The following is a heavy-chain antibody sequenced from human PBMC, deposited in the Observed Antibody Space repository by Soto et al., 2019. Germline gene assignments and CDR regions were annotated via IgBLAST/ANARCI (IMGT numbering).Heavy chain of an antibody. CDR3: AKEIFFGRGNGEK. D-gene: IGHD2-8*01. Sequence: QMQLVESGGGVVQPGKSLRLSCAASGFTFDTYGMHWVRQAPGKGLEWVGVISYDGSDKQYADSVEGRFTISRDNSENPLFLQLSSLRAEATAIYYFAKEIFFGRGNGEKWGRGTLSPSPQ. J-gene: IGHJ4*02. V-gene: IGHV3-30*18. CDR1: GFTFDTYG. CDR2: ISYDGSDK.